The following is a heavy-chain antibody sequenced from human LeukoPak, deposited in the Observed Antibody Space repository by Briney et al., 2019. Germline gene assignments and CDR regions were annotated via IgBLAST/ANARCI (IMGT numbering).Heavy chain of an antibody. Sequence: PVGSLRLSCAASGFTFSSYEMNWVRQAPGKGLEWVSYITTSGSTIYYADSVKGRFTISRDNAKNSLYLQMNSLRAEDTAVYYCARGYGDYAPRFFEYWGQGTLVTVSS. D-gene: IGHD4-17*01. V-gene: IGHV3-48*03. CDR1: GFTFSSYE. J-gene: IGHJ4*02. CDR3: ARGYGDYAPRFFEY. CDR2: ITTSGSTI.